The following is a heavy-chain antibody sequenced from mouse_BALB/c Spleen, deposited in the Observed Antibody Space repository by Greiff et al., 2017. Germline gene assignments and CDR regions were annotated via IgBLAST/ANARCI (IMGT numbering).Heavy chain of an antibody. J-gene: IGHJ1*01. CDR2: ISNGGGST. CDR3: ARQGGWYFDV. V-gene: IGHV5-12-2*01. CDR1: GFTFSSYT. Sequence: EVQLVESGGGLVQPGGSLKLSCAASGFTFSSYTMSWVRQTPEKRLEWVAYISNGGGSTYYPDTVKGRFTISRDNAKNTLYLQMSSLKSEDTAMYYCARQGGWYFDVWGAGTTVTVSS.